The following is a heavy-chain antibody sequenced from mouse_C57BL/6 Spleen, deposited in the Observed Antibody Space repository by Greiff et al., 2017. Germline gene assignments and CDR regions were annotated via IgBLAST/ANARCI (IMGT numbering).Heavy chain of an antibody. V-gene: IGHV1-80*01. CDR2: IYPGDGDT. J-gene: IGHJ2*01. D-gene: IGHD1-1*01. Sequence: QVQLKESGAELVKPGASVKISCKASGYAFSSYWMNWVKQRPGKGLEWIGQIYPGDGDTNYNGKFKGKATLTADKSSSTAYMQLSSLTSEDSAVYFCARREYGSSYGDFDYWGQGTTLTVSS. CDR1: GYAFSSYW. CDR3: ARREYGSSYGDFDY.